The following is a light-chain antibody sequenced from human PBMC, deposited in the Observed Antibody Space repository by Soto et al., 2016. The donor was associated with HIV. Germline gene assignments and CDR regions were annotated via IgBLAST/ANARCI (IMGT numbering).Light chain of an antibody. CDR3: QVWDTNSDHVV. J-gene: IGLJ2*01. Sequence: SYELTQPPSVSVAPGKTARITCGGNNIGGKSVHWYQQKPGQAPVMVVYDDNDRPPGIPERFSGSNSRDTATLTINRVEAGDEADYYCQVWDTNSDHVVFGGGTKLTVL. CDR2: DDN. CDR1: NIGGKS. V-gene: IGLV3-21*03.